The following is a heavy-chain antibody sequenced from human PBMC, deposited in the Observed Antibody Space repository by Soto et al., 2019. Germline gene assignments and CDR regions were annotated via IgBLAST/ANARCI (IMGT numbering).Heavy chain of an antibody. Sequence: GASVKVSCKASGYTFTSYGISWVRQAPGQGLEWMGWISAYNGNTNYAQKLQGRVTMTTDTSTSTAYMELWSLRSDDTAVYYCARDQYYDFWSGYPSPYYYYGMDVWGQGTTVTVSS. CDR1: GYTFTSYG. J-gene: IGHJ6*02. D-gene: IGHD3-3*01. V-gene: IGHV1-18*01. CDR2: ISAYNGNT. CDR3: ARDQYYDFWSGYPSPYYYYGMDV.